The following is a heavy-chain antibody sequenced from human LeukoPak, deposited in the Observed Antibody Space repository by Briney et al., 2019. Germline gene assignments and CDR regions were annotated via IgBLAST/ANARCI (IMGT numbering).Heavy chain of an antibody. Sequence: GGSLRLSCAASGFTFSSYGMHWVRQAPGKGLEWVSAISGSGGSTYYADSVKGRFTISRDNSKNTLYLQMNSLRAEDTAVYYCAKDLLGAYNPGTFDYWGQGTLVTVSS. V-gene: IGHV3-23*01. CDR1: GFTFSSYG. CDR2: ISGSGGST. J-gene: IGHJ4*02. D-gene: IGHD1-26*01. CDR3: AKDLLGAYNPGTFDY.